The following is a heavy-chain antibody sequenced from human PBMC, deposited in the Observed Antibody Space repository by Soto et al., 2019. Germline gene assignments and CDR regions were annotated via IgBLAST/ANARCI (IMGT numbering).Heavy chain of an antibody. J-gene: IGHJ3*02. CDR1: GYTFTGYY. V-gene: IGHV1-2*02. D-gene: IGHD6-6*01. CDR3: ARDVVRQLAPTPDAFDI. CDR2: INPNSGGT. Sequence: ASVKVSCKASGYTFTGYYMHWVRQAPGQGLEWMGWINPNSGGTNYAQKFQGRVTMTRDTSTSTAYMELRSLRSDDTAVYYCARDVVRQLAPTPDAFDIWGQGTMVTVSS.